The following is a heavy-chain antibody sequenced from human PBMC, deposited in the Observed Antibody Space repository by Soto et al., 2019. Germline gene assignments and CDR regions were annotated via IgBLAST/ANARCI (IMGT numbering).Heavy chain of an antibody. D-gene: IGHD3-10*01. CDR3: TRTMVRGQPHMDV. J-gene: IGHJ6*02. CDR1: GYSFTNYD. Sequence: QEQLVQSGAEVKKPGASVKVSCKASGYSFTNYDINWVRQATGEGLECLGWMNPSSGRTGYAQKFQGRVTMTRDNSISTAYMELTSLTSEDTAMYYCTRTMVRGQPHMDVWGQGTTVTVSS. V-gene: IGHV1-8*01. CDR2: MNPSSGRT.